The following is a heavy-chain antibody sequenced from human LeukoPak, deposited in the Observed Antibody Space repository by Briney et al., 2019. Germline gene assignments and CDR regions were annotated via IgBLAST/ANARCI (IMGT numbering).Heavy chain of an antibody. V-gene: IGHV3-30*18. CDR2: ISYDGSNK. D-gene: IGHD2-15*01. CDR3: AKDGKVVAAYFDY. J-gene: IGHJ4*02. Sequence: AGSLRLSCAASGFTFSNYGMHWVRQAPGRGLEWVAFISYDGSNKYYADSVKGRFTISRDNSKNTLYLQMNSLRAEDTAVYYCAKDGKVVAAYFDYWGQGTLVTVSS. CDR1: GFTFSNYG.